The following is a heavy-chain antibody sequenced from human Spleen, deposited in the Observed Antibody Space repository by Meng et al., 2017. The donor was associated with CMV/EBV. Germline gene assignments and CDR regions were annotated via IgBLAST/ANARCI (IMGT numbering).Heavy chain of an antibody. D-gene: IGHD1-26*01. V-gene: IGHV3-23*01. J-gene: IGHJ4*02. CDR2: TSGSGGTT. Sequence: SGLPFSSYAMSWVRQAPGKGLQWVSGTSGSGGTTYYADSVKGRFTISRDNSKNTLYMQMNSLRAEDTAVYFCAKDVRVGATRGVFDYWGQGTLVTVSS. CDR1: GLPFSSYA. CDR3: AKDVRVGATRGVFDY.